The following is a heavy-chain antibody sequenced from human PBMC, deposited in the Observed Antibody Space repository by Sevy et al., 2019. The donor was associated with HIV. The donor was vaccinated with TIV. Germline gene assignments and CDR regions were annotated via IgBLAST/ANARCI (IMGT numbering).Heavy chain of an antibody. CDR3: AAGNGGGRGYS. D-gene: IGHD3-16*01. Sequence: SETLSLTCTVSGGSITSLYWNWIRQPPGKGLEWIANIYYNGHINYNPSLKSRVTLSLDTSKNQFSLRLSSVTAADTAMYYCAAGNGGGRGYSWGQGTLVTVSS. CDR1: GGSITSLY. CDR2: IYYNGHI. J-gene: IGHJ4*02. V-gene: IGHV4-59*08.